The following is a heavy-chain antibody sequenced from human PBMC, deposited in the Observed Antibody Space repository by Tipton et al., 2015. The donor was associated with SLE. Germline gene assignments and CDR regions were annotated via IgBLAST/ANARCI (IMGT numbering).Heavy chain of an antibody. CDR2: IYYSGST. CDR3: ARKPDDYGDNVFDY. D-gene: IGHD4/OR15-4a*01. Sequence: LRLSCTVSGGSVSSDGYFWTWIRQHPGKGLEWIGYIYYSGSTYYNPPLNNRASISVDTSKNHLSLKLSSVTAADTAVYYCARKPDDYGDNVFDYWGQGTLVTVSS. V-gene: IGHV4-31*03. J-gene: IGHJ4*02. CDR1: GGSVSSDGYF.